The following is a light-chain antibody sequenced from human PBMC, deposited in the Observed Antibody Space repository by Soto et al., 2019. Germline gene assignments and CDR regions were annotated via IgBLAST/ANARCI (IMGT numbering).Light chain of an antibody. CDR1: SGEIGDYNY. J-gene: IGLJ1*01. CDR3: CSYTRSGTLI. V-gene: IGLV2-14*01. CDR2: DVS. Sequence: QSVLTQAASGSGSPGQASSISCVSTSGEIGDYNYVSWYQQHPGKVPKVIIYDVSNRPSGVSYRFSGTKSGNTASLTVSGLQAEDEADYYCCSYTRSGTLIFGTG.